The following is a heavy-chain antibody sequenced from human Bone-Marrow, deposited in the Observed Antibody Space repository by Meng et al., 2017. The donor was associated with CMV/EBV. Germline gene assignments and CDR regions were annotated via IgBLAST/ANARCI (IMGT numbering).Heavy chain of an antibody. Sequence: GESLKISCAASGFTFTSYAMSWVRQAPGKGLEWVSAISGSGDSTYYADSVKGRFTISRDNSKNTLYLQMNSLRAEDTAVYYCAKVWDSSGYLLYGEVGYGMDVWGQGNTVTVSS. CDR2: ISGSGDST. CDR1: GFTFTSYA. D-gene: IGHD3-22*01. CDR3: AKVWDSSGYLLYGEVGYGMDV. J-gene: IGHJ6*02. V-gene: IGHV3-23*01.